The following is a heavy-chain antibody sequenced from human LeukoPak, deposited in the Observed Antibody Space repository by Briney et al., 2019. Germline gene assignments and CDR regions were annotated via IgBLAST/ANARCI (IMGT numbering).Heavy chain of an antibody. CDR2: IKSKTDGGTT. D-gene: IGHD6-13*01. Sequence: GGSLRLSCAASGFTFSNAWMSWVRQAPGKGLEWVGRIKSKTDGGTTDYAAPVKGRFTISRDDSKNTLYLQMNSLKTEDTAVYYCTTTSSSWPRYYYYYYMDVWGKGTTVTVSS. J-gene: IGHJ6*03. V-gene: IGHV3-15*01. CDR1: GFTFSNAW. CDR3: TTTSSSWPRYYYYYYMDV.